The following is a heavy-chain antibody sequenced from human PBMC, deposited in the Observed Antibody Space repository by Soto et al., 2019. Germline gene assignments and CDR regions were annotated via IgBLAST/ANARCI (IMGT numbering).Heavy chain of an antibody. J-gene: IGHJ4*02. Sequence: EVQLVDSGGGLVQPGGSLRLSCAASGFIFSNYVMSWVRQAPGKGLEWVSSISDSGDTSYYADSVKGPFTISRDNSKNALYLQMNGLRAEDTAIYYCAKRTSALLTFDYWGQGTLVTVSS. CDR1: GFIFSNYV. D-gene: IGHD2-2*01. CDR3: AKRTSALLTFDY. V-gene: IGHV3-23*04. CDR2: ISDSGDTS.